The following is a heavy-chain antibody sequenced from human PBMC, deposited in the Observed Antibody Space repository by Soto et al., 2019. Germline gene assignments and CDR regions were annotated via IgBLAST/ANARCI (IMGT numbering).Heavy chain of an antibody. CDR2: IIPILGIA. V-gene: IGHV1-69*02. J-gene: IGHJ6*02. CDR3: ASEMTTVTTAYYYYGMDV. CDR1: GGTFSSYT. Sequence: QVQLVQSGAEVKKPGSSVKVSCKASGGTFSSYTISWVRQAPGQGLEWMGRIIPILGIANYAQKFQGRVTSTADKSTSTAYMELSSLRSEDTAVYYCASEMTTVTTAYYYYGMDVWGQGTTVTVSS. D-gene: IGHD4-17*01.